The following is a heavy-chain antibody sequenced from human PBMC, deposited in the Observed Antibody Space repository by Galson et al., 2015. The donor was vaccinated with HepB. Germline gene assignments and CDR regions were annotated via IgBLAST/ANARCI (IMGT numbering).Heavy chain of an antibody. Sequence: ASGFIFSSYWMHWVRQAPGKGLVWVSRTNPDGSITTYADSVKARFTISRDSAKNTLYLQMFGLRVEDTAVYYCTRDPYGDPNYDPWGQGTLVTVSS. V-gene: IGHV3-74*01. D-gene: IGHD4-17*01. J-gene: IGHJ5*02. CDR1: GFIFSSYW. CDR2: TNPDGSIT. CDR3: TRDPYGDPNYDP.